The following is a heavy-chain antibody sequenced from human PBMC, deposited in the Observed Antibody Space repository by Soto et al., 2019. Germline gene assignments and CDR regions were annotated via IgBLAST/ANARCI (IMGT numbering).Heavy chain of an antibody. Sequence: EVHLVESGGGLVQPGRSLRLSCAASGFTFDDFAMHWVRQVPGKGLEWVSSISWNSGNIVYADSVKGRFTISRDSAKNSLYLQMNSLRTDDTALYYCAKGAVTSIFGYFDYWGQGTLVTVSS. CDR1: GFTFDDFA. J-gene: IGHJ4*02. V-gene: IGHV3-9*01. CDR3: AKGAVTSIFGYFDY. CDR2: ISWNSGNI. D-gene: IGHD3-3*01.